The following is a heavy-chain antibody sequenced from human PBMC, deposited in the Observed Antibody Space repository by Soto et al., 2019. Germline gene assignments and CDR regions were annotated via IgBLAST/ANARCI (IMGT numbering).Heavy chain of an antibody. Sequence: QITLMESGPTLVKPTQTLTLTCTFSGFSLSSNGVGVGWIRQPPGKALEWLSLIYWDDDRRYSPSLKNRLTITKDTPRRRVVLTMPNTDPVDTATYYCVHTEITFAGVERIDAFDVWGQGTVVTVSS. CDR3: VHTEITFAGVERIDAFDV. CDR2: IYWDDDR. J-gene: IGHJ3*01. D-gene: IGHD3-16*01. V-gene: IGHV2-5*02. CDR1: GFSLSSNGVG.